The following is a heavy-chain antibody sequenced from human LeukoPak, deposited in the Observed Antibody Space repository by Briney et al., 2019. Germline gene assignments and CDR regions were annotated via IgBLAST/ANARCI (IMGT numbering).Heavy chain of an antibody. Sequence: GGSLRLSCAASGFTVSSNYMSWVRQAPGKGLEWVSVIYSGGSTYYADSVKGRFTISRDNSKNTLYLQMNSLRAEDTAVHYCARDLGRDSSGWYEDYWGQGTLVTVSS. CDR3: ARDLGRDSSGWYEDY. J-gene: IGHJ4*02. CDR1: GFTVSSNY. CDR2: IYSGGST. D-gene: IGHD6-19*01. V-gene: IGHV3-66*01.